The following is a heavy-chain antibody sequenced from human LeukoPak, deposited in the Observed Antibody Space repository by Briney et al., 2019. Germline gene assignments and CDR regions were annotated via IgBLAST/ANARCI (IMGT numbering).Heavy chain of an antibody. CDR1: GFTFSSYW. CDR3: AKLDYYDSSGYLFDY. CDR2: INSDGSST. Sequence: GGSLRLSCAASGFTFSSYWMHWVRQAPGKGLVWVSRINSDGSSTSYADSVKGRFTISRDNAKNTLYLQMNSLRAEDTAVYYCAKLDYYDSSGYLFDYWGQGTLVTVSS. D-gene: IGHD3-22*01. V-gene: IGHV3-74*01. J-gene: IGHJ4*02.